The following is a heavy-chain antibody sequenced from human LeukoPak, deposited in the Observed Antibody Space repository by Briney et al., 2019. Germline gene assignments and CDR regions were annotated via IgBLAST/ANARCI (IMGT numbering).Heavy chain of an antibody. V-gene: IGHV3-48*03. CDR2: ISSSDSTI. J-gene: IGHJ4*02. CDR1: GLTFSSYE. Sequence: GGSLRLSCAASGLTFSSYEMNWVRQAPGKGLEWVSYISSSDSTIYYADSVKGRFTISRDNAKNSLYLQMNSLRAEDTAVYYCARERGRNYFDYWGQGTLVTVSS. CDR3: ARERGRNYFDY.